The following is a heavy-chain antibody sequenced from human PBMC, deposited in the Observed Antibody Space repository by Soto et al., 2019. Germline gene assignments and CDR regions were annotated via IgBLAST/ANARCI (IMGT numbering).Heavy chain of an antibody. CDR3: ARDLRTVGDGYFDY. CDR2: ISNDGGKK. V-gene: IGHV3-30-3*01. CDR1: GFTFSGYT. D-gene: IGHD1-26*01. Sequence: GGSLRLSCAASGFTFSGYTMHWVRQAPGKGLEWVAVISNDGGKKYYGDSVKGRFTISRDNSQNTLFLQMNSLRPEDTAVYYCARDLRTVGDGYFDYWGQGTLVTVSS. J-gene: IGHJ4*02.